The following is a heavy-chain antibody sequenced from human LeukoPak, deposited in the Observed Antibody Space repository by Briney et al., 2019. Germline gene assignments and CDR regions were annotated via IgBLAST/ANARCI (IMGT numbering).Heavy chain of an antibody. D-gene: IGHD3-10*01. CDR3: ARDCYSRYYITMVRGVALNYGMDV. Sequence: ASVKVSCKASGYTFTSYAMHWVRQAPGQRLEWMGWINAGNGNTKYSQKFQGRVTITRDTSASTAYMELSSLRSEDTAVYYCARDCYSRYYITMVRGVALNYGMDVWGQGTRSPSP. J-gene: IGHJ6*02. V-gene: IGHV1-3*01. CDR1: GYTFTSYA. CDR2: INAGNGNT.